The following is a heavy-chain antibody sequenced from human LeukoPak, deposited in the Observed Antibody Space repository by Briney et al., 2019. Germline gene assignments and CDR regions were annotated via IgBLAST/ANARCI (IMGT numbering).Heavy chain of an antibody. D-gene: IGHD3-10*01. V-gene: IGHV4-39*07. CDR2: INHSGST. CDR3: ARRHYYGSGSYPLSWFDP. Sequence: SETLSLTCTVSGGSISSSNYFWGWIRQPPGKGLEWIGEINHSGSTNYDPSLKSRVTISVDTSKNQFSLKLSSVTAADTAVYYCARRHYYGSGSYPLSWFDPWGQGTLVTVSS. J-gene: IGHJ5*02. CDR1: GGSISSSNYF.